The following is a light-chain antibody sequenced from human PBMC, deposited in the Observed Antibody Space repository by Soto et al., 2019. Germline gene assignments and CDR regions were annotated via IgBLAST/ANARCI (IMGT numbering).Light chain of an antibody. CDR3: QHLNSYPFT. CDR1: QGISSY. V-gene: IGKV1-9*01. J-gene: IGKJ5*01. Sequence: DIQLTQSPSFLSASVGDRVTITCRASQGISSYLAWYQQKPGKAPKLLIYAASTLQSGVPSRFSGSGSGTEFTLTISSLQPEDFATYYCQHLNSYPFTFGQGTRLEMK. CDR2: AAS.